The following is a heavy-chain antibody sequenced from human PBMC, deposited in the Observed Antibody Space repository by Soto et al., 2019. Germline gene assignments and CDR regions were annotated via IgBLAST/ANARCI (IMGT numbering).Heavy chain of an antibody. D-gene: IGHD2-15*01. Sequence: PGEALKISCKGSGYSFTSYWIGWVRQMPGKGLGWMGIIYPGDSDTRYSPSFQGQVTISADKSISTAYLQWSSLKASDTAMYYCARQVGCSGGPCYIGCWGRGTLVTVSS. CDR3: ARQVGCSGGPCYIGC. CDR1: GYSFTSYW. CDR2: IYPGDSDT. J-gene: IGHJ4*02. V-gene: IGHV5-51*01.